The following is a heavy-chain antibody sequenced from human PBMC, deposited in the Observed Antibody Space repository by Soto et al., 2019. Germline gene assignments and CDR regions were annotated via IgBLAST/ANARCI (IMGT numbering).Heavy chain of an antibody. Sequence: EVQLVESGGGLVQPGGSLRLSCTASEFTVSVNYMSWVRQTPGNGLEWVASFHSDGNTFYADTVKGRLTVSSEKSKNTLYLQRTSLTGDGTAVYYGARGVVGSLDYCGQGPLVTVSS. V-gene: IGHV3-66*01. D-gene: IGHD3-3*01. CDR3: ARGVVGSLDY. CDR1: EFTVSVNY. CDR2: FHSDGNT. J-gene: IGHJ4*02.